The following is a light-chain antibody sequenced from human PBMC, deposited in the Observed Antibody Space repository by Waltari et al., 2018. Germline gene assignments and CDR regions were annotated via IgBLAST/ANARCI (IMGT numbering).Light chain of an antibody. Sequence: AIQMTQSPSSLSASVGDRVTITCRASEDIRNDLGWYQQKPGKAPRPLIFAASTLQSGVPSRFSGSGSGTDFTLTISSLQPEDFTTYFCLQDYIFPRTFGGGTTVEI. CDR1: EDIRND. CDR3: LQDYIFPRT. J-gene: IGKJ4*01. V-gene: IGKV1-6*01. CDR2: AAS.